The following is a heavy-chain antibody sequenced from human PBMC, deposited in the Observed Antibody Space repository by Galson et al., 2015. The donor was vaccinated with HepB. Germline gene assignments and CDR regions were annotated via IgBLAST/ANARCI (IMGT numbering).Heavy chain of an antibody. V-gene: IGHV3-74*01. CDR3: ASMAVLEPRTTPKYYYYYGMDV. J-gene: IGHJ6*02. D-gene: IGHD2-8*02. Sequence: SLRLSCAASGFTFSNAWMSWVRQAPGKGLVWVSRINSDGSSTSYADSVKGRFTISRDNAKNTLYLQMNSLRAEDTAVYYCASMAVLEPRTTPKYYYYYGMDVWGQGTTVTVSS. CDR2: INSDGSST. CDR1: GFTFSNAW.